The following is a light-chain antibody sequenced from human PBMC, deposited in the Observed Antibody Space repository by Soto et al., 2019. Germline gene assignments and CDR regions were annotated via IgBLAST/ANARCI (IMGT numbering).Light chain of an antibody. CDR3: QSYDISLSAWV. Sequence: QLVLTQPPSVSGAPGQRVTMSCTGSSSNIGAGYDVQWFQQLPGTAPRLLIYGNINRLSGVPARFSGSKSGTSASLAITGLQAEDEADYYCQSYDISLSAWVFGGGTKLPS. V-gene: IGLV1-40*01. CDR1: SSNIGAGYD. CDR2: GNI. J-gene: IGLJ3*02.